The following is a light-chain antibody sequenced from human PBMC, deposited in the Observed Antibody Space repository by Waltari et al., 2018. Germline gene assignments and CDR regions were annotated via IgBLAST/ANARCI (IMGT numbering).Light chain of an antibody. CDR3: HQRSTWRWT. CDR2: DVS. J-gene: IGKJ1*01. CDR1: QSVSTF. Sequence: EIVLTQSPATLSLSPGERAPLSCRASQSVSTFLAWYQQKPGQAHRLLIYDVSNRATGTPARFSGSGSGTDFTLTISTLEPEDFAVYYCHQRSTWRWTFGQGTKVEIK. V-gene: IGKV3-11*01.